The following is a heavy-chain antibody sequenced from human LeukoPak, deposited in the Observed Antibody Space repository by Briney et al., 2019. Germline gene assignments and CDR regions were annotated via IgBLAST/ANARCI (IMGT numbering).Heavy chain of an antibody. CDR3: ARDYADYVGYFFFDY. J-gene: IGHJ4*02. D-gene: IGHD4-17*01. CDR1: GFTFNNYA. Sequence: GGSLRLSCGASGFTFNNYAMNWVRQAPGKGLEWVSSISGGGETTYYADSAKGRFTISRDNSQNTLYLQMNSLRAEDTAVYYCARDYADYVGYFFFDYWGQGTLVTVSS. V-gene: IGHV3-23*01. CDR2: ISGGGETT.